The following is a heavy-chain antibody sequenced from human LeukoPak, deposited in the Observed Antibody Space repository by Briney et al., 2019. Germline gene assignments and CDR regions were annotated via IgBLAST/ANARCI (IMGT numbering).Heavy chain of an antibody. CDR3: ARASDRSDH. J-gene: IGHJ4*02. V-gene: IGHV1-2*02. CDR2: INPNGGGT. CDR1: GYSFTAYY. Sequence: ASVKVSCKASGYSFTAYYVHWVRQAPGQGLEWMGWINPNGGGTKYAQRFQDRVTMTRDTSISTAYMELSGLRSDDTAVYYCARASDRSDHWGQGTLVTVSS.